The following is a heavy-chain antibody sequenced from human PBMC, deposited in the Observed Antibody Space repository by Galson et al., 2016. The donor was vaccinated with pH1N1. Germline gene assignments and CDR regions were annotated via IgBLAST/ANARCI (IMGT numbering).Heavy chain of an antibody. Sequence: SLRLSCAASGFTFSNVWMNWVRQAPGKGLEWVGRIKSRTDGGTTDYAAPVKARFTISRDDSKNTLYLQMNSLKTEDTVVYYCTIDEEFSGLWDSWGQGTLVTVSS. D-gene: IGHD5-12*01. CDR3: TIDEEFSGLWDS. J-gene: IGHJ5*01. V-gene: IGHV3-15*07. CDR1: GFTFSNVW. CDR2: IKSRTDGGTT.